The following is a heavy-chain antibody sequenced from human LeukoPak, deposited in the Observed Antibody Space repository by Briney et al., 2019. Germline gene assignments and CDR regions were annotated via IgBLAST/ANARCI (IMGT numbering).Heavy chain of an antibody. V-gene: IGHV4-39*01. D-gene: IGHD2-15*01. CDR3: ARLPVVVVAAHLDY. Sequence: PSETLSLTCTVSGGSISSSSYYWGWIRQPPGKGLEWIGSIYYSGSTYYNPSLKSRVTISVDTSKNQFSLKLSSVTAADTAVYYCARLPVVVVAAHLDYWGQGTLVTVSS. CDR1: GGSISSSSYY. CDR2: IYYSGST. J-gene: IGHJ4*02.